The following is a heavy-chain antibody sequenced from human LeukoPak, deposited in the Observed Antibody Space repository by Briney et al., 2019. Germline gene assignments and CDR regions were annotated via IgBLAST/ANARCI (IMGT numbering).Heavy chain of an antibody. CDR3: AKGSLTDYYDSSGYYYPYFDY. Sequence: PGGSLRLSCAASGFTFSSYAMHWVRQAPGKGLEWVSAISGSGGSTYYADSVKGRFTISRDNSKNTLYLQMNSLRAEDTAVYYCAKGSLTDYYDSSGYYYPYFDYWGQGTLVTVSS. CDR2: ISGSGGST. D-gene: IGHD3-22*01. J-gene: IGHJ4*02. CDR1: GFTFSSYA. V-gene: IGHV3-23*01.